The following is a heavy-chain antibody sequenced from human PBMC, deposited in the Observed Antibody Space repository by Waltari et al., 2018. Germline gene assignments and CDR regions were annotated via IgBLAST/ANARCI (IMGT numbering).Heavy chain of an antibody. CDR1: GFTFSSYV. J-gene: IGHJ5*02. CDR3: AKDFIAAAGTGWFDP. CDR2: IWYDGSNK. V-gene: IGHV3-30*18. Sequence: QVQLVESGGGVVQPGRSLRLSCAASGFTFSSYVMHWVRQAPGKGLEWVAVIWYDGSNKYYADSVKGRFTISRDNSKNTLYLQMNSLRAEDTAMYYCAKDFIAAAGTGWFDPWGQGTLVTVSS. D-gene: IGHD6-13*01.